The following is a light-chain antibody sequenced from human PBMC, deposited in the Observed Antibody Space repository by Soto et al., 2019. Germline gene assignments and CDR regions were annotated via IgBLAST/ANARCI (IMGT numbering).Light chain of an antibody. J-gene: IGKJ4*01. CDR2: GAS. Sequence: EIVMTQSPATLSVSPGERATLSCRASQSVSSNLAWYQQKPGQSPRILIYGASTRATGIPARFSGSGSGTEFTLTISRLQFEEFAVYYCQQYNNWPLTFGGWTKVDIK. V-gene: IGKV3-15*01. CDR3: QQYNNWPLT. CDR1: QSVSSN.